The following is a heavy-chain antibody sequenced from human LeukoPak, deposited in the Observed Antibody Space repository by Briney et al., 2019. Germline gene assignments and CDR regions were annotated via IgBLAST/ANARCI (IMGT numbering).Heavy chain of an antibody. J-gene: IGHJ3*02. D-gene: IGHD6-19*01. CDR1: GYTFTSYG. CDR3: ARDAAYSSGWRTDAFDI. CDR2: ISAYNGNT. V-gene: IGHV1-18*01. Sequence: ASVKVSCKASGYTFTSYGISWVQQAPGQGLEWMGWISAYNGNTNYAQKLQGRVTMTTDTSTSTAYMELRSLRSDDTAVYYCARDAAYSSGWRTDAFDIWGQGTMVTVSS.